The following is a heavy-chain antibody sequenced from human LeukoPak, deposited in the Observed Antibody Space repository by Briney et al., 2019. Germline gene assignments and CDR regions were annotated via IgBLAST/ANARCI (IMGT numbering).Heavy chain of an antibody. CDR1: GYTFTSYA. D-gene: IGHD5-12*01. Sequence: GASVKVSCKASGYTFTSYAMHWVRQAPGQRLEWMGWINAGNGNTKYSQKFQGRVTITRDTSASTAYMELSSLRSEDTAVYSCARGVATNRYYFDYWGQGTLVTVSS. V-gene: IGHV1-3*01. J-gene: IGHJ4*02. CDR3: ARGVATNRYYFDY. CDR2: INAGNGNT.